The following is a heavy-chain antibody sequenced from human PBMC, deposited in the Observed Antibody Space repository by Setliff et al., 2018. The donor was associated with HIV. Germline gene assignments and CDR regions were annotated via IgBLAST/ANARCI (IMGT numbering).Heavy chain of an antibody. V-gene: IGHV4-59*08. CDR2: IYYSGST. D-gene: IGHD3-9*01. CDR3: ARRERYYDILTGRVFDGFDI. CDR1: GGSIVRYY. J-gene: IGHJ3*02. Sequence: NPSETLSLTCTVSGGSIVRYYWTWIRQPPGKGLEWIGYIYYSGSTNYNPSLKSRVIISVDTSKMQFSLKLRSVTAADTAVYYCARRERYYDILTGRVFDGFDIWGQGTMVTVSS.